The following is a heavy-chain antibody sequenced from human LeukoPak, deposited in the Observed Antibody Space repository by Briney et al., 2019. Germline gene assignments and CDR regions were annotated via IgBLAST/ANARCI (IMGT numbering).Heavy chain of an antibody. D-gene: IGHD2-2*01. CDR3: ARGRKDIVVVPAASPLLYYYYYYIDV. V-gene: IGHV4-30-4*08. Sequence: SETLSLTCTVSGGSISSGDYYWSWIRQPPGKGLEWIGYIYYSGSTYYNPSLKSRVTISVDTSKNQFSLKLSSVTAADTAVYYCARGRKDIVVVPAASPLLYYYYYYIDVWGKGTTVTVSS. J-gene: IGHJ6*03. CDR2: IYYSGST. CDR1: GGSISSGDYY.